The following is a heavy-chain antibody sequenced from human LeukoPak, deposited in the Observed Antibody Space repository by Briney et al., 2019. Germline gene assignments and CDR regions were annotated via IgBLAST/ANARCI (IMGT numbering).Heavy chain of an antibody. CDR1: GYTLTELS. D-gene: IGHD6-13*01. Sequence: ASVKVSCKFSGYTLTELSMHWVRQAPGKGLEWMGGFDPEDGETIYAQKFQGRVTMAEDTSTDTAYMELSSLRSEDTAVYYCATVRKRRIAAATPRLDYWGQGTLVTVSS. J-gene: IGHJ4*02. V-gene: IGHV1-24*01. CDR3: ATVRKRRIAAATPRLDY. CDR2: FDPEDGET.